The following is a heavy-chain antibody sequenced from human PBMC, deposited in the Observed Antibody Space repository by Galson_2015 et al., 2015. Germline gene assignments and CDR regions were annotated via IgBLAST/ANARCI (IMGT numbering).Heavy chain of an antibody. CDR3: VKDRYSSGWYAGFDH. Sequence: SLRLSCAASGFIFDNYAMHWVRQAPGKGLEWVCAISWSTDSIVYADSVKGRFTISRDNAKNSLYLQMKSLRAEDTALYYCVKDRYSSGWYAGFDHWGQGILVAVSP. CDR1: GFIFDNYA. J-gene: IGHJ4*02. V-gene: IGHV3-9*01. D-gene: IGHD6-19*01. CDR2: ISWSTDSI.